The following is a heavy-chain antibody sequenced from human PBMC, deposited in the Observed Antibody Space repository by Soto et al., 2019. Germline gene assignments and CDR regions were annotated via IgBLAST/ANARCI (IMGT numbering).Heavy chain of an antibody. CDR3: ARLQSESYYHYYGMDV. V-gene: IGHV5-51*01. Sequence: GVPQKDSSKGFGYSFISYWIGWVRQMPGKGLEWMGIIYPGDSDTRYSPSFQGQVTISADKSISTAYLQWSSLKASDTAMYYCARLQSESYYHYYGMDVW. J-gene: IGHJ6*01. CDR1: GYSFISYW. CDR2: IYPGDSDT. D-gene: IGHD4-4*01.